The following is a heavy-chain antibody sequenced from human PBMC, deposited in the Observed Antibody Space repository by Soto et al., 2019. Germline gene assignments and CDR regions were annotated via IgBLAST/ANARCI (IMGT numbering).Heavy chain of an antibody. Sequence: EVQLVESGGGLVQPGGSLRLSCAGSGFTFSSYSMNWVRQAPGKGLEWISYISSVSSTIYYADSVKGRFTISRDNARNSLSLQLNSLRDEDTAIYFCARDLAPRRSLAFDIWGLGTLVTVSA. CDR1: GFTFSSYS. J-gene: IGHJ3*02. CDR2: ISSVSSTI. CDR3: ARDLAPRRSLAFDI. D-gene: IGHD3-16*01. V-gene: IGHV3-48*02.